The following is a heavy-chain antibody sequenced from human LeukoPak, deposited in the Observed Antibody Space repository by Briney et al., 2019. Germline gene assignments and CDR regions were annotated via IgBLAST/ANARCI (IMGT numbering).Heavy chain of an antibody. D-gene: IGHD3-10*01. J-gene: IGHJ5*02. CDR1: GYTFTGYY. Sequence: ASVKVSCKASGYTFTGYYMHWVRQAPGQGLEWMGWINPSSGGTKFAQKFQGRVTMTSDTSISAAYMELSRLRSDDTAVYYCARALGYGSGSYSQPLNWFDPWGQGTPVTVPS. V-gene: IGHV1-2*02. CDR2: INPSSGGT. CDR3: ARALGYGSGSYSQPLNWFDP.